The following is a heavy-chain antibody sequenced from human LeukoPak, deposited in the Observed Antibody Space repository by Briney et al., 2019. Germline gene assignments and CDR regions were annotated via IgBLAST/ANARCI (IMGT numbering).Heavy chain of an antibody. D-gene: IGHD2-15*01. V-gene: IGHV4-59*01. Sequence: PSETLSLTCTVSGGSISSYYWSWIRQPPGKGLEWIGYIYYSGSTNYNPSLKSRVTISVDTSKNQFSLKLSSVTAADTAVYYCARFARERSGLYDYWGQGTLVTVSS. CDR3: ARFARERSGLYDY. J-gene: IGHJ4*02. CDR1: GGSISSYY. CDR2: IYYSGST.